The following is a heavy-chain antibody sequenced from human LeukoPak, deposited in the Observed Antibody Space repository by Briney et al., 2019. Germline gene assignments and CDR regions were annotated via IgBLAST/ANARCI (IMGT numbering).Heavy chain of an antibody. CDR1: GFTFSNSW. V-gene: IGHV4-39*01. CDR2: IYYSGST. J-gene: IGHJ4*02. D-gene: IGHD3-10*01. CDR3: ARHYGP. Sequence: GSLRLSCAASGFTFSNSWLHWVRQAPGKGLEWIGSIYYSGSTYYNPSLKSRVTISVDTSKNQFSLKLNSVTATDTAVYYCARHYGPWGQGTLVTVSS.